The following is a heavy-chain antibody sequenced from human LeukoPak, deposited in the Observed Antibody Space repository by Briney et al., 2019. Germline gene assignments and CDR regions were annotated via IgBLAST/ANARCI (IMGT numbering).Heavy chain of an antibody. V-gene: IGHV1-8*01. J-gene: IGHJ4*02. CDR3: ARDGYPYYYDSSGFDY. CDR2: MNPNSGNT. Sequence: ASVKVSCKASGYTFTSYDINWGRQANGQGLEWMGWMNPNSGNTGYIQKFQGRVTMTRNTSITTAYMELSSLRSEDTAVYYCARDGYPYYYDSSGFDYWGQGTLVTVSS. D-gene: IGHD3-22*01. CDR1: GYTFTSYD.